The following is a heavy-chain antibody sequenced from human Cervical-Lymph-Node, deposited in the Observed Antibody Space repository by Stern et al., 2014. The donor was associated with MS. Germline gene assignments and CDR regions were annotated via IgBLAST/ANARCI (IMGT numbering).Heavy chain of an antibody. CDR1: GYTFTNSY. CDR3: AARAASSRHDASDI. V-gene: IGHV1-8*02. CDR2: MNPKSGNT. J-gene: IGHJ3*02. D-gene: IGHD2-15*01. Sequence: QVQLVESGAEVKKPGASLKVSCKASGYTFTNSYVDWVRQAPGKGLEWVGWMNPKSGNTGYAEKFQGRVTMTRNTSISTAYMELTNLRSEDTAVYYCAARAASSRHDASDIWGQGTMVIVSS.